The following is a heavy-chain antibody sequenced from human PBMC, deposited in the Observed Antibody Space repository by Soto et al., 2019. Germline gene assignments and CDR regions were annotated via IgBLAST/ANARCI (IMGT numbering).Heavy chain of an antibody. D-gene: IGHD6-25*01. CDR3: ARSGGIDY. V-gene: IGHV3-74*01. Sequence: EVQLVESGGGLVQPGGSLRLSCAASGFTCNHYWIHWVRQVPGKGLMWVSRIQSDGSSIDYADSVKGRFTISRDNAKNTVYLQINSLRVEDSAMYYCARSGGIDYWGQGTLVTVSS. CDR1: GFTCNHYW. CDR2: IQSDGSSI. J-gene: IGHJ4*02.